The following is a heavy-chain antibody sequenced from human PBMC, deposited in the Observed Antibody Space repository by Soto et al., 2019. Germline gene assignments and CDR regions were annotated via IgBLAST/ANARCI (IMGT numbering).Heavy chain of an antibody. CDR3: AKDRPANIVVIPAVLDS. J-gene: IGHJ4*02. V-gene: IGHV3-23*01. CDR2: ISDGGAT. D-gene: IGHD2-2*01. CDR1: GFTFSRYA. Sequence: GGSLRLSCAGSGFTFSRYAMSWGRQAPGKGLEWVSAISDGGATYYAESVKGRFTISRDNSKNTVYLQMNSVRVEDTAVYYCAKDRPANIVVIPAVLDSCAQGTLVTVSS.